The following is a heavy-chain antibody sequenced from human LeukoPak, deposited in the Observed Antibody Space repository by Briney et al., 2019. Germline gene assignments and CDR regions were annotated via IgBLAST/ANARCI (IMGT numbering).Heavy chain of an antibody. Sequence: GGSLRLSCAASGFTFRSYGMYWVRQAPGKGLESVAFIRYDGSNKYYADSVKGRFTVSRDNSKNTLYLQMKSLRAEDTAVYYCAKGGGYEAQYYYYYLDVWGKGTTVTISS. CDR3: AKGGGYEAQYYYYYLDV. V-gene: IGHV3-30*02. J-gene: IGHJ6*03. CDR2: IRYDGSNK. D-gene: IGHD5-12*01. CDR1: GFTFRSYG.